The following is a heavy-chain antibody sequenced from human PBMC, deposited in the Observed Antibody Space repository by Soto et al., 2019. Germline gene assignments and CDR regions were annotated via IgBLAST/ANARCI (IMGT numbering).Heavy chain of an antibody. J-gene: IGHJ6*03. CDR1: GYSFTSYW. D-gene: IGHD3-3*01. Sequence: PGESLKISCKGSGYSFTSYWIGWVRQMPGKGLEWMGIIYPGDSDTRYSPSFQGQVTISADKSISTAYLQWSSLKASDTAMFYCATGFWSGYTPRYYMDVWGKGTTVTVSS. CDR2: IYPGDSDT. CDR3: ATGFWSGYTPRYYMDV. V-gene: IGHV5-51*01.